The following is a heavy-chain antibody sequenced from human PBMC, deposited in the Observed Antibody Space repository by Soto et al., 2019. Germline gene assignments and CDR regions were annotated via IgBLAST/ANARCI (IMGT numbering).Heavy chain of an antibody. Sequence: QVQLVESGGGVVQPGTSLRLSCADSGFTFSDYAMHWVRHAPGKGLEWVALLSFDESHKYYADSVKGRFTISRDNFQNPVSLLMNSLRPEDTAVYFCARARGFYDTSGVMDLWGRGTLVAVSS. CDR3: ARARGFYDTSGVMDL. J-gene: IGHJ4*02. V-gene: IGHV3-30*03. CDR1: GFTFSDYA. D-gene: IGHD3-22*01. CDR2: LSFDESHK.